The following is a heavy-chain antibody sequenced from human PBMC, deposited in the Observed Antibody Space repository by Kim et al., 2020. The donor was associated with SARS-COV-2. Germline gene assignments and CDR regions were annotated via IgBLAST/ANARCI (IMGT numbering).Heavy chain of an antibody. CDR3: AREHILTGYYNGVFDY. Sequence: SLTDRVTISVDTSTNQFSLKLSSVTAADTAVYYCAREHILTGYYNGVFDYWGQGTLVTVSS. J-gene: IGHJ4*02. V-gene: IGHV4-59*01. D-gene: IGHD3-9*01.